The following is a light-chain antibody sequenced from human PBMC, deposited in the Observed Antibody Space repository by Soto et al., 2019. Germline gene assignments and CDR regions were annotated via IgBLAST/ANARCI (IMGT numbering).Light chain of an antibody. Sequence: SYELAQPPSVSVAPGQTATITCGGNNIGSKSVHWYQQKAGQAPILVVYNDRDRPSGIPERFSGSNSGNTATLTISGVEAGDEADYSCQVWEGTSGQCVFRTGTKV. J-gene: IGLJ1*01. CDR3: QVWEGTSGQCV. CDR2: NDR. V-gene: IGLV3-21*02. CDR1: NIGSKS.